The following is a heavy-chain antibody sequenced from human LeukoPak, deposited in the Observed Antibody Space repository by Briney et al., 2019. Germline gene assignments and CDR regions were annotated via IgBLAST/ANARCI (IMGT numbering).Heavy chain of an antibody. CDR1: GYSFDTYW. V-gene: IGHV5-51*01. CDR3: ARGGLRPAYHFDY. D-gene: IGHD3-16*01. J-gene: IGHJ4*02. CDR2: TNPGDSDT. Sequence: GESLKISCEASGYSFDTYWIGWVRQMPGKGLEWLGSTNPGDSDTRYSPSFQGHVTISADKSITTAYLQWSSLGASDTAMYYCARGGLRPAYHFDYWGPGTLVIVSS.